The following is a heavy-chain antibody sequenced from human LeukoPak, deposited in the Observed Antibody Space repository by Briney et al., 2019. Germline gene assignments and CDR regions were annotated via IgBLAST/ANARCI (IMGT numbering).Heavy chain of an antibody. CDR3: ARGPNRITMMIGDAFDI. D-gene: IGHD3-22*01. CDR2: IYTSGST. CDR1: GGSISSYY. Sequence: SETLSLTCTVSGGSISSYYWSWIRQPAGKGLEWIGRIYTSGSTSYNPSLKSRVTMLVDTSKNQFSLKLSSVTAADTAVYYCARGPNRITMMIGDAFDIWGQGTMVTVSS. J-gene: IGHJ3*02. V-gene: IGHV4-4*07.